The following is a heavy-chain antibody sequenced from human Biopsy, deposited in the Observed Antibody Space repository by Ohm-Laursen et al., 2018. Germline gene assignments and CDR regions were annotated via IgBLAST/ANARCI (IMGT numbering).Heavy chain of an antibody. CDR2: INKDGSVT. CDR1: GFTFSQYW. V-gene: IGHV3-7*01. Sequence: LSLTCAASGFTFSQYWMTWVRQSPGKGLEWVANINKDGSVTNYLDSVKGRFAVSRDNAKNSAYLQMNSLRTEDTAIYYYARDSGGGDSINGWYDALDLWGRGTTVTVSS. D-gene: IGHD2-8*01. CDR3: ARDSGGGDSINGWYDALDL. J-gene: IGHJ3*01.